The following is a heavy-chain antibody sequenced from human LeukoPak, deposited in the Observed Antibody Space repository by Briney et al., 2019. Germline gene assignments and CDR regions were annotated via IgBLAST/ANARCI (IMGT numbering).Heavy chain of an antibody. D-gene: IGHD2-2*02. CDR2: ISAYNDNT. CDR1: GYTFTRYG. CDR3: ARRYCISTSCYTNWFDP. V-gene: IGHV1-18*01. J-gene: IGHJ5*02. Sequence: ASVKVSCKASGYTFTRYGFSWVRQAPGQGLEWMGWISAYNDNTNYARKLQGRVTMTTDTSTSTAYMELRSLTSDDTAVYYCARRYCISTSCYTNWFDPWGQGTLVTVSS.